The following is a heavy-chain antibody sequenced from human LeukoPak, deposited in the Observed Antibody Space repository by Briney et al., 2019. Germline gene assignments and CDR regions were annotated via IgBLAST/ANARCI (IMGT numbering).Heavy chain of an antibody. J-gene: IGHJ4*02. D-gene: IGHD2-15*01. CDR3: AREIRAPGEQPNIVVVVAGFDY. V-gene: IGHV1-2*04. CDR2: INPNSGGT. Sequence: PVASVKVSCKASGYTFTGYYMHWVRQAPGQGLEWMGSINPNSGGTNYAQKFQGWVTMTRDTSISTAYMELSRLRSDDTAVYYCAREIRAPGEQPNIVVVVAGFDYWGQGTLVTVSS. CDR1: GYTFTGYY.